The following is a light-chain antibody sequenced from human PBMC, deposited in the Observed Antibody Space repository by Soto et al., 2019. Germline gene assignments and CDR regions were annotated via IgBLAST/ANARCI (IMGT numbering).Light chain of an antibody. CDR1: QSVGIH. Sequence: EVVLTQSPATLSLSPGERATLSCRASQSVGIHLAWYQQKPGQAPRLLIYEASNRATGIPARFSGSGSGTDFILTISSLEPEDFAAYYCQQRYAWPPLTFGGGTKVEIK. V-gene: IGKV3-11*01. J-gene: IGKJ4*01. CDR3: QQRYAWPPLT. CDR2: EAS.